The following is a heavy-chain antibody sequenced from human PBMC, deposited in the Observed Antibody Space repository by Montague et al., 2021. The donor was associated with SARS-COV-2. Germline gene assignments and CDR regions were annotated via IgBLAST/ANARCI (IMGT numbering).Heavy chain of an antibody. D-gene: IGHD4-17*01. CDR1: GGSFSDYF. V-gene: IGHV4-34*01. CDR3: ARGQTNGDYCYGRDV. J-gene: IGHJ6*02. CDR2: INHSGST. Sequence: SETLSLTCAVYGGSFSDYFWSWIRQPPGKGLEWIGEINHSGSTNYNPSLQSRVTISVDTAKNQFSLKLRSVTAADTAVYYCARGQTNGDYCYGRDVWGQGTTVTVSS.